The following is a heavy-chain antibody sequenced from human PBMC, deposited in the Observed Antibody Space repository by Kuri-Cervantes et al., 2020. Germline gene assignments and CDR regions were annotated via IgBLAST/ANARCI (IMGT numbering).Heavy chain of an antibody. CDR3: ARDLRLYGRYNWFDP. J-gene: IGHJ5*02. CDR2: INPDGGGT. V-gene: IGHV1-2*02. D-gene: IGHD1-14*01. Sequence: ASVKVSCKASGYTFTGYYMHWVRQAPGQGLEWMGWINPDGGGTHYAQSFQGRVTMTRDTSISTAYMELSRLRSDDTAVYYCARDLRLYGRYNWFDPWGQGTLVTVSS. CDR1: GYTFTGYY.